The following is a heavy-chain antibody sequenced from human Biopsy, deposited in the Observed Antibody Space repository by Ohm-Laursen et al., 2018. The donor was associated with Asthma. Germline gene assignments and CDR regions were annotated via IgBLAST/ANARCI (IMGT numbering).Heavy chain of an antibody. J-gene: IGHJ4*02. CDR1: AYSLTDLS. V-gene: IGHV1-24*01. CDR2: HDHEEGGT. CDR3: ASYFPKDYVRYNFQF. Sequence: ASVSASCKISAYSLTDLSMHWVRQAPGQGLEWMGGHDHEEGGTVNARRFQGRVTMTEDTSTDTAYMELSSLSSDDTAVYYCASYFPKDYVRYNFQFWGQGTLVTVSS. D-gene: IGHD4-17*01.